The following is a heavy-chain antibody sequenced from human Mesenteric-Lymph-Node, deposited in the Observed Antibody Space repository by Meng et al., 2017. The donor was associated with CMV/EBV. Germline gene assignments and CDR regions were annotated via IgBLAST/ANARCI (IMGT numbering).Heavy chain of an antibody. Sequence: SETLSLTCAVYGGSFSGYYWSWIRQPPGKGLEWIGEINHSGSTNYNPSLKSRVTISVDTSKNQFSLKLSSVTAADTAIYYCTKSASTGRGWVGMDVWGQGTTVTVSS. D-gene: IGHD3-10*01. J-gene: IGHJ6*02. CDR2: INHSGST. CDR1: GGSFSGYY. V-gene: IGHV4-34*03. CDR3: TKSASTGRGWVGMDV.